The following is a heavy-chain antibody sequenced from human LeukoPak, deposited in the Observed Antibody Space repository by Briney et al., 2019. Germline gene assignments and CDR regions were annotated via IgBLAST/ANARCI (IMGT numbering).Heavy chain of an antibody. D-gene: IGHD3-10*01. Sequence: GASVKVSCKASGYTFTSYDINWVRQATGQGLEWMGWMNPNSGNTGYAQKFQGRVTITRNTSISTAYMELSSLRSEDTAVYYCARPSKEITMVRGGELYFDYWGQGTLVTVSS. J-gene: IGHJ4*02. CDR2: MNPNSGNT. CDR1: GYTFTSYD. V-gene: IGHV1-8*03. CDR3: ARPSKEITMVRGGELYFDY.